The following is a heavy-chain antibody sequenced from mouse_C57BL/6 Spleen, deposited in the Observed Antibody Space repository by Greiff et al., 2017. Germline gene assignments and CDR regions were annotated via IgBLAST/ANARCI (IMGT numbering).Heavy chain of an antibody. D-gene: IGHD2-5*01. CDR3: ARVDSNYPYYYAMDY. Sequence: VQLQQPGAELVKPGASVKMSCKASGYTFTSYWITWVKQRPGQGLAWIGDIYPGSGSTNYNEKFKSKAPLTVDTSSSTAYMQLSSLTSEDSAVYYCARVDSNYPYYYAMDYWGQGTSVTGSS. CDR1: GYTFTSYW. CDR2: IYPGSGST. V-gene: IGHV1-55*01. J-gene: IGHJ4*01.